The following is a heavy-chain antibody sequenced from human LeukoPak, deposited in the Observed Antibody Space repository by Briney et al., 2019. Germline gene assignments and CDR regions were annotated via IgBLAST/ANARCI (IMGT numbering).Heavy chain of an antibody. CDR2: IYHSGST. CDR3: ASRAPRYNYDRYLPIDY. D-gene: IGHD3-22*01. J-gene: IGHJ4*02. CDR1: GASISNSNW. V-gene: IGHV4-4*02. Sequence: SETLSLTCAVTGASISNSNWWTWVRQPPGKGLEWIGEIYHSGSTNYKTSLKSRATISVDKSKNQFSLKLNSGTAADTAVYYCASRAPRYNYDRYLPIDYWGQGTLVTVSS.